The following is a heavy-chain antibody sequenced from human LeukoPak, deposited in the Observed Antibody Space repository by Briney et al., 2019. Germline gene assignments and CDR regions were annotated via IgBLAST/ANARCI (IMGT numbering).Heavy chain of an antibody. CDR3: ARGSGSYSEKKFDY. Sequence: GGSLGLSCAASGLTFSSYAMHWVRQAPGKGLEWVAVISYDGSNKYYADSVKGRFTISRDNSKNTLYLQMNSLRAEDTAVYYCARGSGSYSEKKFDYWGQGTLVTVSS. CDR1: GLTFSSYA. J-gene: IGHJ4*02. V-gene: IGHV3-30*04. CDR2: ISYDGSNK. D-gene: IGHD1-26*01.